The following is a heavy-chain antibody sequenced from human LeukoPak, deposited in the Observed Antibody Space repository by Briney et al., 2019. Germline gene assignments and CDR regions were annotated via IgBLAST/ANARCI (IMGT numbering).Heavy chain of an antibody. D-gene: IGHD1-7*01. J-gene: IGHJ4*02. V-gene: IGHV6-1*01. CDR3: ARAGYSCNYVTSEGFDY. Sequence: SQTLSLTCAISGDSVSSNSAAWNWIRQSPSRGLEWLGRTYYRSKWYNDYAVSVKSRITINPDTSKNQFSLQLNPVTPEDTAVYYCARAGYSCNYVTSEGFDYWGQGTLVTVSS. CDR2: TYYRSKWYN. CDR1: GDSVSSNSAA.